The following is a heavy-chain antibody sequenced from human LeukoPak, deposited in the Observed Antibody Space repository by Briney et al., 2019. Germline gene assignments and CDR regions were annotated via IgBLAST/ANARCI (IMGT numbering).Heavy chain of an antibody. J-gene: IGHJ4*02. CDR1: KFVFSDYV. V-gene: IGHV3-30*18. CDR3: AKAYLHFYYYDSSGTLDY. Sequence: QSGGSLRLSCAGSKFVFSDYVMSWVRQAPGKGLEWVAVISYDGSNKYYADSVKGRFTISRDNSKNTLYLQMNSLRAEDTAVYYCAKAYLHFYYYDSSGTLDYWGQGTLVTVSS. D-gene: IGHD3-22*01. CDR2: ISYDGSNK.